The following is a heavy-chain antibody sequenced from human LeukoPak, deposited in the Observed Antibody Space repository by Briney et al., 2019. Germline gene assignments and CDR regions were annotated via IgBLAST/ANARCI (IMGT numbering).Heavy chain of an antibody. Sequence: PGGSLRLSCAASGFTFSSYWMSWVRQATGKGLEWVANIKQDRSEKYYVDSVKGRFTISRDNAKNSLYLQMNSLRAEDTAVYYCAKQLGYCSDGSCYFPYWGQGTLVTVSS. V-gene: IGHV3-7*01. CDR1: GFTFSSYW. CDR3: AKQLGYCSDGSCYFPY. CDR2: IKQDRSEK. D-gene: IGHD2-15*01. J-gene: IGHJ4*02.